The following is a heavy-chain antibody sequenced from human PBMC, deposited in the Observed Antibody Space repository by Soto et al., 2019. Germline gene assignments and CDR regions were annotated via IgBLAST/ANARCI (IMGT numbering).Heavy chain of an antibody. Sequence: QVQLVESGGGVVQPGRSLRLSCAASGFTFSSYGMHWVRQAPGKGLEWVAVISYDGSNKYYADSVKGRFTISRDNSKNTLYLQMNSLRAEDTAVYYCAKVEYSSSSIDYWGQGTLVTVSS. D-gene: IGHD6-6*01. V-gene: IGHV3-30*18. CDR1: GFTFSSYG. CDR3: AKVEYSSSSIDY. CDR2: ISYDGSNK. J-gene: IGHJ4*02.